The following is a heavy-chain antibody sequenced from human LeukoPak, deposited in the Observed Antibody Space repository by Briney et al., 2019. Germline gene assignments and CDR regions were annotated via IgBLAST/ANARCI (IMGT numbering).Heavy chain of an antibody. CDR2: ISYDGSNK. D-gene: IGHD3-22*01. CDR1: GFTFSSYA. V-gene: IGHV3-30-3*01. Sequence: GGSLRLSCAASGFTFSSYAMHWVRQAPGKGLEWVAVISYDGSNKYYADSAKGRFTISRDNSKNTLYLQMNSLRAEDTAVYYCARDISLDYYDSSGYYGPVYWGQGTLVTVSS. CDR3: ARDISLDYYDSSGYYGPVY. J-gene: IGHJ4*02.